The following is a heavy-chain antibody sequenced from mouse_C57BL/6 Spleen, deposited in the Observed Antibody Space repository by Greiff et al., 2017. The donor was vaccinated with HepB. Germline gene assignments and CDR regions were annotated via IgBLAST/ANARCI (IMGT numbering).Heavy chain of an antibody. V-gene: IGHV1-64*01. CDR1: GYTFTSYW. CDR3: AAYYGNYVGAMDY. D-gene: IGHD2-10*01. J-gene: IGHJ4*01. CDR2: IHPNSGST. Sequence: VHLQQPGAELVKPGASVKLSCKASGYTFTSYWMHWVKQRPGQGLEWIGMIHPNSGSTNYNEKFKSKATLTVDKSSSTAYMQLSSLTSEDSAVYYCAAYYGNYVGAMDYWGQGTSVTVSS.